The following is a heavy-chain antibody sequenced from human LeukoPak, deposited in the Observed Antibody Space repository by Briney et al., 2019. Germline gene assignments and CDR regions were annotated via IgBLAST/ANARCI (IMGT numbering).Heavy chain of an antibody. D-gene: IGHD4-17*01. CDR2: IYHSGST. V-gene: IGHV4-38-2*02. CDR1: GYSISSGYY. J-gene: IGHJ3*02. Sequence: SETLSLTCTVSGYSISSGYYWGWIRQPPGKGLEWIGSIYHSGSTYYNPSLKSRVTISVDTPKNQFSLKLSSVTAADTAVYYCARDPNDYGDYVEGAFDIWGQGTVVTVSS. CDR3: ARDPNDYGDYVEGAFDI.